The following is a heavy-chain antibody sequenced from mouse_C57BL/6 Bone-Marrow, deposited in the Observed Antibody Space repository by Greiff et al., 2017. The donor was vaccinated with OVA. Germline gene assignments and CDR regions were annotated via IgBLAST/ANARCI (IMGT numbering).Heavy chain of an antibody. Sequence: EVQRVESGAELVKPGASVKLSCTASGFNIKDYYMHWVKQRTEQGLEWIGRIDPEDGETKYAPKFQGKATITADTSSNTAYLQLSSLTSEDTAVYYCARGITTVVADFDYWGQGTTLTVSS. V-gene: IGHV14-2*01. CDR3: ARGITTVVADFDY. D-gene: IGHD1-1*01. J-gene: IGHJ2*01. CDR1: GFNIKDYY. CDR2: IDPEDGET.